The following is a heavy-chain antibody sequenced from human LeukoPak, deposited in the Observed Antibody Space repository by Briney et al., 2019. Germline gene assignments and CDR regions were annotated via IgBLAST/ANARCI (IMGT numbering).Heavy chain of an antibody. D-gene: IGHD6-13*01. Sequence: GGSLRLSCAASGFTVSSNYMSWVRQAPGKGLEWVSVIYSGGSTYYADSVKGRFTISRDNSKNTLYLQMNSLRAEDTAVYYCARGGLIAAAGNGNFDYWGQGTLVTVSS. CDR1: GFTVSSNY. CDR2: IYSGGST. J-gene: IGHJ4*02. V-gene: IGHV3-53*01. CDR3: ARGGLIAAAGNGNFDY.